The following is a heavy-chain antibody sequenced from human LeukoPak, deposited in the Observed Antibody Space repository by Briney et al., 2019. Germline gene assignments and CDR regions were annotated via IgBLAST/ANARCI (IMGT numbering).Heavy chain of an antibody. CDR3: AIHRGYSGYDYYFDY. J-gene: IGHJ4*02. CDR1: GFTFSSYA. Sequence: PGGSLRLSCAASGFTFSSYAMSWVRQAPGKGLEWVSAISGSGGSTYYADSVKGRFTISRDNSKNTLYLQMNSLRAEDTAVYYCAIHRGYSGYDYYFDYWGQGTLVTVSS. D-gene: IGHD5-12*01. V-gene: IGHV3-23*01. CDR2: ISGSGGST.